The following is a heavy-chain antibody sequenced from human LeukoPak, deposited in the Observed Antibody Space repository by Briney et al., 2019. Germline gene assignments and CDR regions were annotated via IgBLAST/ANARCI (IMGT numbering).Heavy chain of an antibody. CDR1: GYTFTHFG. CDR3: ARLARYSSSPISPLYYHYYMDV. CDR2: INPNTGGT. D-gene: IGHD6-19*01. Sequence: ASVKVSCKASGYTFTHFGISWVRQAPGQGLEWMGWINPNTGGTNYAQKFQGRVTMTRDTSISTAYMELSRLRSDDTAVYYCARLARYSSSPISPLYYHYYMDVWGKGTTVTVSS. V-gene: IGHV1-2*02. J-gene: IGHJ6*03.